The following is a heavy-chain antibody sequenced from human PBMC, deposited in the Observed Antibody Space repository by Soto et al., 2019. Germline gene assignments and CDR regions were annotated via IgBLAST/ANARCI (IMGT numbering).Heavy chain of an antibody. CDR1: GYTFTSYG. CDR3: ARDFLYCSSTSCYTNWFDP. V-gene: IGHV1-18*04. Sequence: ASVKVSCKASGYTFTSYGISWVRQAPGQGLEWMGWISAYNGNTNYAQKLQGRVTMTTDTSTSTAYMELRSLRSDDTAVYYCARDFLYCSSTSCYTNWFDPWGQGTLVTVSS. D-gene: IGHD2-2*02. J-gene: IGHJ5*02. CDR2: ISAYNGNT.